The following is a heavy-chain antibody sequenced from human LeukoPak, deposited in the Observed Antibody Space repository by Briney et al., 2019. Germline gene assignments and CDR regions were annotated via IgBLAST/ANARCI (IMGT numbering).Heavy chain of an antibody. V-gene: IGHV1-2*02. CDR1: GYTFTGYY. CDR2: INPNSGGT. CDR3: ARAAPALYYYYGMDG. Sequence: ASVKVSCKASGYTFTGYYMHWVRQAPGQGLEWMGWINPNSGGTNYAQKFQGRVTMTRDTSISTAYMELSRLRSDDTAVYYCARAAPALYYYYGMDGWGQGTTVTVSS. J-gene: IGHJ6*02. D-gene: IGHD6-13*01.